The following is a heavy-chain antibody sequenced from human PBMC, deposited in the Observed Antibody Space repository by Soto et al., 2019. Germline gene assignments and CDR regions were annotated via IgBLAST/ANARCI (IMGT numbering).Heavy chain of an antibody. CDR2: IIPIFGTA. Sequence: QVQLVQSGAEVKTPGSSVKVSCKASGGTFSSYAISWVRQAPGQGLEWMGGIIPIFGTANYAQKFQGRVTITADESTSTAYVELRSLRSEDPAVYYCARVSSIAARLVFDPWGQGTLVTVSS. CDR3: ARVSSIAARLVFDP. CDR1: GGTFSSYA. V-gene: IGHV1-69*01. D-gene: IGHD6-6*01. J-gene: IGHJ5*02.